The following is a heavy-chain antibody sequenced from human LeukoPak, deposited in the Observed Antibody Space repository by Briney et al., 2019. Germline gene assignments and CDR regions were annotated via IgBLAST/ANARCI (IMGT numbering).Heavy chain of an antibody. Sequence: GSLRLSCAASGFTFNNYGMHWVRQAPGKGLEWVAFIRYDGSNKYYADSVKGRFTISRDNSKNTLYLEVISLTAEDTAVYYCAKDDAWLRFGEWSQGTLVTVSS. D-gene: IGHD3-10*01. CDR1: GFTFNNYG. CDR2: IRYDGSNK. CDR3: AKDDAWLRFGE. J-gene: IGHJ4*02. V-gene: IGHV3-30*02.